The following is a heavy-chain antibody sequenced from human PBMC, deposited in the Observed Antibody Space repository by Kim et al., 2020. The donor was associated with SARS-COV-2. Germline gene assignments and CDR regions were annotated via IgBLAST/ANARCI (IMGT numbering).Heavy chain of an antibody. Sequence: SETLSLTCAVSGGSISTSSYYWAWVRQSPGKGLEWIGSVLYSGSTYSNPSLRSRVTISVDTSKSQFSLRLSSVTAAATAVCYCANSANTGWY. CDR1: GGSISTSSYY. V-gene: IGHV4-39*01. J-gene: IGHJ2*01. CDR3: ANSANTGWY. D-gene: IGHD5-18*01. CDR2: VLYSGST.